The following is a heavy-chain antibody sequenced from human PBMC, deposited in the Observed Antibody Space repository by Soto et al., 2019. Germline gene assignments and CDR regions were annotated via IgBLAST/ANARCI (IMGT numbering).Heavy chain of an antibody. J-gene: IGHJ4*02. CDR3: AKDPADY. Sequence: PGGSLRLSCVVSGFTFSSYVMSWVRQAPGKGLEWVSAISGSGDRTYYAESVKGRFTISRDNSKNTLYLQMNSLRAEDTAVYYCAKDPADYWGRGTLVTVSS. V-gene: IGHV3-23*01. CDR2: ISGSGDRT. CDR1: GFTFSSYV.